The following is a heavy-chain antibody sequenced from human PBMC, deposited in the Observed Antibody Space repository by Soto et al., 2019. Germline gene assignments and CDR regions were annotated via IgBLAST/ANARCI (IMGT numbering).Heavy chain of an antibody. J-gene: IGHJ5*02. CDR3: ARGAWYCSSTSCYPGRFDP. CDR1: GDSVSSNSAA. CDR2: TYYRSKWYN. Sequence: SQTLSLTCAISGDSVSSNSAAWNWIRQSPSRGLEWLGRTYYRSKWYNDYAVSVKSRITINPDTSKNQFSLQLNSVTPEDTAVYYCARGAWYCSSTSCYPGRFDPWGQGTLVTVS. D-gene: IGHD2-2*01. V-gene: IGHV6-1*01.